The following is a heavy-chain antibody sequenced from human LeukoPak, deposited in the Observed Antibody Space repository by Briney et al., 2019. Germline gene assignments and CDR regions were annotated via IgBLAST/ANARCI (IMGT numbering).Heavy chain of an antibody. Sequence: PSETLSLTCTVSGGSISSGDYYWSWIRQPPGKGLEWIGYIYYSGSTYYNPSLKSRVTISVDTSKNQFSLKLSSVTAADTAVYYCARVDSSGYYDADAFDIWGQGTMVTVSS. CDR2: IYYSGST. CDR1: GGSISSGDYY. D-gene: IGHD3-22*01. J-gene: IGHJ3*02. CDR3: ARVDSSGYYDADAFDI. V-gene: IGHV4-30-4*01.